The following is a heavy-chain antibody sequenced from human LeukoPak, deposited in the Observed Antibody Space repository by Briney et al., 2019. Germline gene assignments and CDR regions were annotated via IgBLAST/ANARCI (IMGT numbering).Heavy chain of an antibody. CDR2: IWYDGSNK. V-gene: IGHV3-33*01. Sequence: GGSLRLSCAASGFTFSSYGMHWVRQAPGKGLEWVAVIWYDGSNKYYADSLKGRFTISRDNSKNTLYLQMNSLRAEDTAVYYCARSPRVRGVIITGDAFDIWGQGTMVTVSS. J-gene: IGHJ3*02. D-gene: IGHD3-10*01. CDR1: GFTFSSYG. CDR3: ARSPRVRGVIITGDAFDI.